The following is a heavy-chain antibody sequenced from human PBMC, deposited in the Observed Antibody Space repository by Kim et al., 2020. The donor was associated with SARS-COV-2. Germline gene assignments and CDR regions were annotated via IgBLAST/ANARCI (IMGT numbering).Heavy chain of an antibody. CDR3: ARVGFEYSSSAPQGY. CDR2: ISSSSSYI. V-gene: IGHV3-21*01. J-gene: IGHJ4*02. D-gene: IGHD6-6*01. CDR1: GFTFSSYS. Sequence: GGSLRLSCAASGFTFSSYSMNWVRQAPGKGLEWVSSISSSSSYIYYADSVKGRFTISRDNAKNSLYLQMNSLRAEDTAVYYCARVGFEYSSSAPQGYWGQGTLVTVSS.